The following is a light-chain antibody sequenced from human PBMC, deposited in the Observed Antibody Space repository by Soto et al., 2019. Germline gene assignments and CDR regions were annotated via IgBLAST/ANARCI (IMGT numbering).Light chain of an antibody. J-gene: IGKJ2*01. CDR1: QSISGY. CDR2: TSS. Sequence: DIQMTQSPSYLSASVRDKVTLTCRASQSISGYLNWYHQKPGKAPAMVIHTSSTLQSGVPSRYRGTRSGTEFTLTISSLQPEDFGTFFCQQSYTTPYTFGQGTKLDIK. V-gene: IGKV1-39*01. CDR3: QQSYTTPYT.